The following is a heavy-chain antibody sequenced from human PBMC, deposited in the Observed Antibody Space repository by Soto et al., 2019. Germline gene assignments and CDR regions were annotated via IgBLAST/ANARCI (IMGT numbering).Heavy chain of an antibody. J-gene: IGHJ5*02. CDR3: ARTSSGTRGGFDP. V-gene: IGHV1-8*01. Sequence: QVPLVQSGAEVKKSGASVKVSCKASGYTFTSYDINWVRQATGQGLEWMGWINPNNGNTGYAQKYQGRVNVTRDTSISTVFMELSSLSSKDTAVYFCARTSSGTRGGFDPWGQGNRVTVAS. CDR1: GYTFTSYD. D-gene: IGHD1-7*01. CDR2: INPNNGNT.